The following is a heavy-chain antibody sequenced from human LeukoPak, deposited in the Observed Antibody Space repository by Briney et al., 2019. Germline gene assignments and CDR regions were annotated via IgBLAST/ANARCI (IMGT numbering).Heavy chain of an antibody. Sequence: SETLSLTCAVYGGSFSGYYWSWIRQPPGKGLEWIGEINHSGSTNYNPSLKSRVTISVDKSKNQFSLKLSSVTAADTAVYYCARDRGYCSSTSCYFMDVWGKGTTVTISS. CDR3: ARDRGYCSSTSCYFMDV. CDR1: GGSFSGYY. D-gene: IGHD2-2*01. CDR2: INHSGST. J-gene: IGHJ6*04. V-gene: IGHV4-34*01.